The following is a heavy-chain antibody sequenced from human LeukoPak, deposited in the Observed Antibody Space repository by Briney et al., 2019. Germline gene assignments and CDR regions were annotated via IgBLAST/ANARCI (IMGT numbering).Heavy chain of an antibody. V-gene: IGHV3-30*02. D-gene: IGHD6-13*01. CDR3: AKDAAAAKTFDY. CDR2: IRYEGSNK. CDR1: GFTFSSYG. Sequence: GGSLRLSCAASGFTFSSYGMHWVPQAPGKGLEWVAFIRYEGSNKYYADSVKGRFTISRDNSKNTLYLQMNSLRAEDTAVYYCAKDAAAAKTFDYWGQGTLVTVSS. J-gene: IGHJ4*02.